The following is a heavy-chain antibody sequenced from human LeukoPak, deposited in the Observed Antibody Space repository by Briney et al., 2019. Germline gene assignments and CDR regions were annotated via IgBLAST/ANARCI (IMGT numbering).Heavy chain of an antibody. CDR2: IYYSGST. D-gene: IGHD6-19*01. Sequence: SETLSLTCTVSGGSISSSSYYWGWIRQPPGKGLEWIGSIYYSGSTYYNLSLKSRVTISVDTSKNQFSLKLSSVTAADTAVYYCARRSSGWFFDYWGQGTLVTVSS. V-gene: IGHV4-39*01. J-gene: IGHJ4*02. CDR3: ARRSSGWFFDY. CDR1: GGSISSSSYY.